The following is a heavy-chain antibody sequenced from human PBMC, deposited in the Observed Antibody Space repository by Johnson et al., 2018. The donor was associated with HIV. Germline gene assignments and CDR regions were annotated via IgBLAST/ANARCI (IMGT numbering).Heavy chain of an antibody. D-gene: IGHD1-26*01. Sequence: QMLLVESGGGVVQPGRSLRLSCEASGFTFSSYAMHWVRQAPGKGLEWVAVISYDGSNKYYADSVKGRFTISRDNSKNTLYVQMNSLRAEDTAVYYCARYSGSARAFDIWGQGTMVTVSS. CDR2: ISYDGSNK. CDR3: ARYSGSARAFDI. CDR1: GFTFSSYA. J-gene: IGHJ3*02. V-gene: IGHV3-30*04.